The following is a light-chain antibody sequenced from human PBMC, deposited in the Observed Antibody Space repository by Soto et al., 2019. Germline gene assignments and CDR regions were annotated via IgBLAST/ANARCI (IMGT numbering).Light chain of an antibody. CDR1: SGHSSYA. CDR3: QTWDTGDRVV. Sequence: QLVLTQSPSASASLGASVKLTCTLSSGHSSYAIALHQQQPEKGPRYLMKLSSDGSHSKGDGIPDRFSGSSSGAERYLTISSLQSEDEADYYCQTWDTGDRVVFGGGTKLTVL. CDR2: LSSDGSH. J-gene: IGLJ2*01. V-gene: IGLV4-69*01.